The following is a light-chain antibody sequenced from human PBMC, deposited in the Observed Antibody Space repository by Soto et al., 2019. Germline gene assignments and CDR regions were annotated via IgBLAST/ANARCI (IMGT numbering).Light chain of an antibody. Sequence: DIQMTQSPSSLSASVGDRVTITCRASQSISTYLNWYQQKPGKAPKLLIYAASSLQSGVPSRFSGSGSETDFTLTISSLQPEDFATYSCQQSYSTTWTFGQGT. J-gene: IGKJ1*01. CDR2: AAS. V-gene: IGKV1-39*01. CDR3: QQSYSTTWT. CDR1: QSISTY.